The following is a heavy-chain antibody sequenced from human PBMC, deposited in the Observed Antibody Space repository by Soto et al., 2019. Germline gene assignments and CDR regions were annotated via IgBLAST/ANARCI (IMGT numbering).Heavy chain of an antibody. D-gene: IGHD2-2*01. V-gene: IGHV3-23*01. CDR1: AFTFSSYA. CDR3: AKDWIVPAAIVAD. CDR2: ISGSGGST. J-gene: IGHJ4*02. Sequence: GGSLRLSCAPAAFTFSSYAMRWVRQAPGKGLEWVSAISGSGGSTYYADSVKGRFTISRDNSKSTLYLQMNSLRAEDTAVYYCAKDWIVPAAIVADLGQGTLVTVSS.